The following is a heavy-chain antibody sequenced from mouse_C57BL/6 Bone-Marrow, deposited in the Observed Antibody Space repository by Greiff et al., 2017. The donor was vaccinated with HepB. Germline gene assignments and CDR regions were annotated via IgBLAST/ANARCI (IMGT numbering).Heavy chain of an antibody. V-gene: IGHV1-62-2*01. J-gene: IGHJ2*01. D-gene: IGHD1-1*01. CDR2: FYPGSGSI. CDR3: ARHEGDYYGSSYQDLGY. Sequence: QVHVKQSGAELVKPGASVKLSCKASGYTFTEYTIHWVKQRSGQGLEWIGWFYPGSGSIKYNEKFKDKATLTADKSSSTVYMELSRLTSEDSAVYFCARHEGDYYGSSYQDLGYWGQGTTLTVSS. CDR1: GYTFTEYT.